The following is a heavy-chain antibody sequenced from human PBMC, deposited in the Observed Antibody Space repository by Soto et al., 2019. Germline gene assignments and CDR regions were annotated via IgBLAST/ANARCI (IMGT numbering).Heavy chain of an antibody. CDR1: GGSISSYY. V-gene: IGHV4-59*01. CDR3: ARERRGYSYGYFDY. D-gene: IGHD5-18*01. J-gene: IGHJ4*02. Sequence: SETLSLTCTVSGGSISSYYWSWIRQPPGKGLEWIGYIYYSGSTNYNPSLKSRVTISVDTSKNQFSLKLSSVTAADTAVYYCARERRGYSYGYFDYWGQGTLVTVSS. CDR2: IYYSGST.